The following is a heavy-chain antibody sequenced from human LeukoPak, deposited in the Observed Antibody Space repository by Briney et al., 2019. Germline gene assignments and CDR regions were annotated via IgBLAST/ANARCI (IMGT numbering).Heavy chain of an antibody. CDR2: ISGSGGST. CDR3: AKSSGSGFDH. CDR1: GFTFSSYG. Sequence: GGSLRPSCAASGFTFSSYGMSWVRQAPGKGLEWVSAISGSGGSTYYADSVKGRFTISRDNSKNTVSLQMNSLRTDDTAVYFCAKSSGSGFDHWGQGTLVTVSS. J-gene: IGHJ4*02. D-gene: IGHD1-26*01. V-gene: IGHV3-23*01.